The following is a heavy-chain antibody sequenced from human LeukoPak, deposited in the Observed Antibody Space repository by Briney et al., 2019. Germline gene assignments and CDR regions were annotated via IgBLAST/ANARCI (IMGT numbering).Heavy chain of an antibody. V-gene: IGHV3-21*01. D-gene: IGHD2-21*02. Sequence: GGSLRLSCAASGFTFNTFNMNWVRQAPGKGLEWVSSITSGGDYIYYADSVKGRFTTSRDNAKNSLYLHMNSLRAEDTAVNYLARGPPGGVTAIPNLDYWGQGTLVTVSS. CDR3: ARGPPGGVTAIPNLDY. J-gene: IGHJ4*02. CDR1: GFTFNTFN. CDR2: ITSGGDYI.